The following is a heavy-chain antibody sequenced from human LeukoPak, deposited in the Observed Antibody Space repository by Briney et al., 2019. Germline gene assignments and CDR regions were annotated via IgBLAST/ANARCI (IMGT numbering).Heavy chain of an antibody. CDR1: GGSFSGYY. V-gene: IGHV4-34*01. CDR3: ARGYCSSTSCYSVGEYHWVDP. D-gene: IGHD2-2*02. J-gene: IGHJ5*02. CDR2: INHSGST. Sequence: SETLSLTCAVYGGSFSGYYWSWIRQPPGKGLEWIGEINHSGSTNYNPSLKSRVTISVDTSKNQFSLKLSSVTAADTAVYYCARGYCSSTSCYSVGEYHWVDPWGQGGLGTGSS.